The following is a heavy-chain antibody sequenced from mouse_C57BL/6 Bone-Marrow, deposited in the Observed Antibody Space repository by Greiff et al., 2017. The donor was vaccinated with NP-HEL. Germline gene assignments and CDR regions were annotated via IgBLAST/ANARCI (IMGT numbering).Heavy chain of an antibody. Sequence: QVQLQQPGAELVMPGASVKLSCKASGYTFTSYWMHWVKQRPGQGLEWIGVIDPSDSYTNYNQKFKGKSTLTVDKSSSTAYMHRSSLTSEDSAVYYCAGEKTTVVDYFDDWGQGTTLTVSS. CDR1: GYTFTSYW. V-gene: IGHV1-69*01. D-gene: IGHD1-1*01. J-gene: IGHJ2*01. CDR3: AGEKTTVVDYFDD. CDR2: IDPSDSYT.